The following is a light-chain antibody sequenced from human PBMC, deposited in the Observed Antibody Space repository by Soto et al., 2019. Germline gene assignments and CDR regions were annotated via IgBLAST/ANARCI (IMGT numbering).Light chain of an antibody. V-gene: IGKV4-1*01. J-gene: IGKJ1*01. CDR3: QQYYLTQS. Sequence: TQSPESLAVSLGERATINCKSSRSLFFSPARKDFLGWFQKKPGQPPKLLIYWASTRASGVPERFFGSGSATDFTLAITSLQAEDVGVYYCQQYYLTQSFGQGTKVEI. CDR1: RSLFFSPARKDF. CDR2: WAS.